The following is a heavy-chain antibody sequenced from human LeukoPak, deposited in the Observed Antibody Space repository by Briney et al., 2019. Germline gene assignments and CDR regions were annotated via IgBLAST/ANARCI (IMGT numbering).Heavy chain of an antibody. Sequence: PSETLSLTCTVSGVSISSPIYYWGWIRQPPGKGLEWIGGIFYSGSTYYNPSLKSRVTISVDTSENQFSLKLSSVTAADTAVYYCATHRAGDRELIITYNWFDPWGQGTLVTLSS. CDR3: ATHRAGDRELIITYNWFDP. J-gene: IGHJ5*02. CDR1: GVSISSPIYY. D-gene: IGHD3-10*01. V-gene: IGHV4-39*01. CDR2: IFYSGST.